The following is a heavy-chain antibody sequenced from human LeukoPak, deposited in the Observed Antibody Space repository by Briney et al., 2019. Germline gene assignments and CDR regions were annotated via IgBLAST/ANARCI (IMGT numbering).Heavy chain of an antibody. J-gene: IGHJ4*02. V-gene: IGHV3-23*01. Sequence: GGSLRLSCAASGFTFSSYDMSWVRQAPGKGLEWVSGISGSGGRTYYADSVKGRFTISRDNSKNTLYLQMNSLRAEDTAVYYCAKDWPPIAAAMTFSDYWGQGTLVTVSP. CDR2: ISGSGGRT. CDR3: AKDWPPIAAAMTFSDY. D-gene: IGHD6-13*01. CDR1: GFTFSSYD.